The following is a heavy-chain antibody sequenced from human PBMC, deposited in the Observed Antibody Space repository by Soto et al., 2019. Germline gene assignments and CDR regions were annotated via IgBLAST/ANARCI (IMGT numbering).Heavy chain of an antibody. Sequence: WASVKVSCKASGGTFSSYDISWVRQATGQGLEWMGGIIPIFGTANYAQKFQGRVTITADESTSTAYMELSSLRSEDTAVYYCARSSELYYYYVMDVWGQGTTGTFS. J-gene: IGHJ6*02. CDR1: GGTFSSYD. D-gene: IGHD3-10*01. CDR3: ARSSELYYYYVMDV. V-gene: IGHV1-69*13. CDR2: IIPIFGTA.